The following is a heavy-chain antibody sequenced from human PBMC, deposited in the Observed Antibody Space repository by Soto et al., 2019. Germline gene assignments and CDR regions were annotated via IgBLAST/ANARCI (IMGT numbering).Heavy chain of an antibody. CDR1: GGTFSSYA. CDR2: IIPIFGTA. Sequence: ASVKVSCKASGGTFSSYAISWVRQAPGQGLEWMGGIIPIFGTANYAQKFQGRVTITADESTSTAYMELSSLRSEDTAVYYCASLRGAAAGTPAYWYYGMDVWGQGTTVTVSS. CDR3: ASLRGAAAGTPAYWYYGMDV. J-gene: IGHJ6*02. V-gene: IGHV1-69*13. D-gene: IGHD6-13*01.